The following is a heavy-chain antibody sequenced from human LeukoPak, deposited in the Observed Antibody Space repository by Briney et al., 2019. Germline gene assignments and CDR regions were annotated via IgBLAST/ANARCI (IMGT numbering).Heavy chain of an antibody. CDR1: GFTFSSYW. Sequence: GGSLRLACAASGFTFSSYWMSWVRQAPGKVLEWVANIKQDGSEKYYVDSVKGRFTISRDNAKNSLYLQMNSLRAEDTAVYYCARVGYCSSTSCYIPPDYWGQGTLVTVSS. D-gene: IGHD2-2*01. CDR3: ARVGYCSSTSCYIPPDY. V-gene: IGHV3-7*01. J-gene: IGHJ4*02. CDR2: IKQDGSEK.